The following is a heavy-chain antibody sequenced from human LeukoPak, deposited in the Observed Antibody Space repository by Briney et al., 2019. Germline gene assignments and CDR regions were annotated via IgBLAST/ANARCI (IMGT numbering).Heavy chain of an antibody. Sequence: ASVKVSCKASGYTLTGYYMHWVRQAPGQGLEWMGWINPNSGGTDYAQKFQGRVTVTRDMSTRTVYMELSDLEPEDTAVYYCARDYSGEWEQLTGWWFDPWGQGTLVIVSS. D-gene: IGHD1-26*01. CDR1: GYTLTGYY. J-gene: IGHJ5*02. CDR3: ARDYSGEWEQLTGWWFDP. CDR2: INPNSGGT. V-gene: IGHV1-2*02.